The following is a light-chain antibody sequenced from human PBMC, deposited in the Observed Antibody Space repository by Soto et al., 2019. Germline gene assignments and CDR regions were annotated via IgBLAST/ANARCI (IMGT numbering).Light chain of an antibody. J-gene: IGKJ1*01. CDR3: HQYHSSSST. V-gene: IGKV1-5*01. CDR1: QSVTHW. Sequence: DIQMTQSPSTLSASVGDRVTITCRASQSVTHWLAWYQQRPGKAPKLLIYDASTLERGVPSRFSGSGSGTDFTLTISSLQVDDFATYYCHQYHSSSSTFGHGTKVEIK. CDR2: DAS.